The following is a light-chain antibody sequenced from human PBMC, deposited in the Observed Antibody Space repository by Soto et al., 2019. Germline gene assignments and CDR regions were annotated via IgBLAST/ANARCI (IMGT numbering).Light chain of an antibody. CDR1: QSIGGNF. V-gene: IGKV3-20*01. CDR3: QQYYSYPWT. Sequence: EIVLTQSPGTLSLSPGEGATLSCRASQSIGGNFLAWYQQRRGQAPRLLIHGASNRATGIPDRFSGSGSGTDFTLTITRLEPEDFATYYCQQYYSYPWTFGQGTKVDIK. CDR2: GAS. J-gene: IGKJ1*01.